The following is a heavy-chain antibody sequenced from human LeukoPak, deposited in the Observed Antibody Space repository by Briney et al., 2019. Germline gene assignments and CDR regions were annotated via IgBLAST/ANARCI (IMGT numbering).Heavy chain of an antibody. CDR1: GFTFSDYA. Sequence: GSLRLSCAASGFTFSDYAMSWVRQAPGEGLEWVSSISDNAGAIHYADSVKGRFTISRDNPKNTLYLQMNSLRAEDTAIYYCVKEYFGFAFDYWGQGTVVTVSS. CDR2: ISDNAGAI. V-gene: IGHV3-23*01. D-gene: IGHD3-9*01. J-gene: IGHJ4*02. CDR3: VKEYFGFAFDY.